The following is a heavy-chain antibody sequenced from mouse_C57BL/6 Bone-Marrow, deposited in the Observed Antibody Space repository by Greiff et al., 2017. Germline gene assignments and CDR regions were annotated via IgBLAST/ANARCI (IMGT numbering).Heavy chain of an antibody. J-gene: IGHJ4*01. CDR2: INPYNGGT. Sequence: EVQLQQSGPVLVKPGASVKMSCKASGYTFTDYYMNWVKQSHGKSLEWIGVINPYNGGTSYNQKFKGKATLTVDKSSSTAYMELNSLTSEDSAVYFCARGGRGDARDYWGQGTSVTVSS. CDR1: GYTFTDYY. CDR3: ARGGRGDARDY. V-gene: IGHV1-19*01.